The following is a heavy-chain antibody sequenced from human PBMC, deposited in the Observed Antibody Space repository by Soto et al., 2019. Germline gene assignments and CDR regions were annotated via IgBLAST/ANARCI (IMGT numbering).Heavy chain of an antibody. CDR3: ASLQWGNSGPENPYGMDV. Sequence: GESLKISCKGSGYSFTSYWIGWVRQTPGKGLEWMGIIYPGDSDNRYSPSFQGQVTISADKSISTAYLQWSSLKASDTAMDYCASLQWGNSGPENPYGMDVWGQGTTVTVSS. CDR1: GYSFTSYW. D-gene: IGHD3-16*01. J-gene: IGHJ6*02. CDR2: IYPGDSDN. V-gene: IGHV5-51*01.